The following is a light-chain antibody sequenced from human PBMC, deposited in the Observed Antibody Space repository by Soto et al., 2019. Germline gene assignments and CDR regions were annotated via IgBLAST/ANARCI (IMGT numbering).Light chain of an antibody. CDR3: SSYTTTTLGV. CDR2: EVA. CDR1: SSDVGGYNY. V-gene: IGLV2-14*01. Sequence: QSALTQPASVSGSPGQSITISCTGPSSDVGGYNYVSWYQQHPGKAPKLIIFEVAYRPSGVSNRFSGSKSGNTASLTISGLQAEDEANYYCSSYTTTTLGVFGTGTKGTVL. J-gene: IGLJ1*01.